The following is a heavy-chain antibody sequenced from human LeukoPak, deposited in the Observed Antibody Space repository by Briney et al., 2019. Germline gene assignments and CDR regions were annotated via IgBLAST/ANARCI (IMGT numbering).Heavy chain of an antibody. CDR2: IYYSGST. CDR1: GGSISSYY. CDR3: AAESGRWILRS. V-gene: IGHV4-59*01. Sequence: SETLSLTCTVSGGSISSYYWSWIRQPPGKGLEWIGYIYYSGSTNYNPSLKSRVTISIDTSKNQFSLKLSSVTAADTAVYYCAAESGRWILRSWGQGTLVTVSS. J-gene: IGHJ4*02. D-gene: IGHD5-18*01.